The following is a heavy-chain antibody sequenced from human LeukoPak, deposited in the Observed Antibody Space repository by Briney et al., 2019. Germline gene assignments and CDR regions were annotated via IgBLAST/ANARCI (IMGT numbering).Heavy chain of an antibody. CDR2: IHYRGST. V-gene: IGHV4-59*01. Sequence: PSETLSLTCTVSGGSISSYYWSWIRQPPGKGLEWIGYIHYRGSTNYNPSLKSRVTISVDTSKNQFSLKLSSLTAADTAVYYCARSVLGYSYGLHIDHWGQGTLVTVSS. CDR3: ARSVLGYSYGLHIDH. CDR1: GGSISSYY. D-gene: IGHD5-18*01. J-gene: IGHJ4*02.